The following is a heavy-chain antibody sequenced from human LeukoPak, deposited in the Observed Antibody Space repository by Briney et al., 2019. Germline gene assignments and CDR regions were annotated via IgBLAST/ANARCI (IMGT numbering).Heavy chain of an antibody. CDR3: VSGSLQSGYNFDY. J-gene: IGHJ4*02. CDR1: GFTFSNYW. D-gene: IGHD3-3*01. CDR2: IKYDGSAT. V-gene: IGHV3-74*01. Sequence: GGSLRPSCAASGFTFSNYWMHWIRQVPGKGLVWVSHIKYDGSATNYADSVKGRFTISRDNAKNTLYLQMNSLRAEDTAVYYCVSGSLQSGYNFDYWGQGALVTVSS.